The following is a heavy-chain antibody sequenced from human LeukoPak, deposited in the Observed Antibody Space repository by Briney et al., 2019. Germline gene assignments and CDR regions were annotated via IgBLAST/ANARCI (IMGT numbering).Heavy chain of an antibody. V-gene: IGHV3-23*01. J-gene: IGHJ4*02. D-gene: IGHD2-2*01. Sequence: GGSLRLSCAASGFTFSSYAMSWVRQAPGKGLEWVSAISGSGGSTYYADSVKGRFTISRDNSKNTLYLQMNSLRAEDTAVYYCANQRSIVVVPAGWGQGTLVTVSS. CDR2: ISGSGGST. CDR3: ANQRSIVVVPAG. CDR1: GFTFSSYA.